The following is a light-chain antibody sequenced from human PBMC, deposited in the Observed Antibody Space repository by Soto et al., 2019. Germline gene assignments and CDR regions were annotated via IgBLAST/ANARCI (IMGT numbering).Light chain of an antibody. J-gene: IGLJ2*01. CDR3: QSYDSSLSGYVI. CDR2: GNS. Sequence: QSVLTQPPSVSGAPGQRVTISCTGSSSNIGTPYDVHWYQQLPGTAPKLLIYGNSNRPSGVPDRFSGSKSCTSASLAITGLQAEDEADYYCQSYDSSLSGYVIFGGGTKLTVL. V-gene: IGLV1-40*01. CDR1: SSNIGTPYD.